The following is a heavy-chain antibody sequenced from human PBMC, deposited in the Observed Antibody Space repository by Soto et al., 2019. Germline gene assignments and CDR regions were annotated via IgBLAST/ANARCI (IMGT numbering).Heavy chain of an antibody. V-gene: IGHV3-33*01. D-gene: IGHD1-1*01. CDR2: IWYDGSNK. CDR3: ARAGTTGTTTTRMIGGH. Sequence: QVQLVESGGGVVQPGRSLRLSCAASGFTFSSYGMHWVRQAPGKGLEWVAVIWYDGSNKYYADSVKGRFTISRDNSKNTLYVQMNSLRAEDTAVYYCARAGTTGTTTTRMIGGHWGQGTLVTVSS. J-gene: IGHJ4*02. CDR1: GFTFSSYG.